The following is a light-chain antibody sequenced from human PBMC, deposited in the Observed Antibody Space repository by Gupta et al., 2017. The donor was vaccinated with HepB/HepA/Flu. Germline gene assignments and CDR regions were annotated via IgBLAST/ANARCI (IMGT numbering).Light chain of an antibody. CDR1: KLGDKY. V-gene: IGLV3-1*01. J-gene: IGLJ2*01. CDR3: QAWDSSTVV. CDR2: QDT. Sequence: SYDLTQPPSVSVSPGQTASITCSGVKLGDKYACWYQQKPSQSPVLVLYQDTKRPSGIPERFSGSNSGNTATLSDSGTQAMDEADYYSQAWDSSTVVFGGGTKLTV.